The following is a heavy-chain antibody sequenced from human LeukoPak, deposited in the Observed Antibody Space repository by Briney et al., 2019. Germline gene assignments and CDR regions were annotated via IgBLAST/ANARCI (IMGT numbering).Heavy chain of an antibody. J-gene: IGHJ4*02. CDR1: GFTFSSYG. CDR2: IWYDGSNK. CDR3: ARDRGTNPLLRGAIIY. Sequence: GGSLRLSCAASGFTFSSYGMHWVRQAPGKGLEWVAVIWYDGSNKYYADSVKGRFTISRDNSKNTLYLQMNSLRAEDTAVYYCARDRGTNPLLRGAIIYWGQGTLVTVSS. D-gene: IGHD3-10*01. V-gene: IGHV3-33*01.